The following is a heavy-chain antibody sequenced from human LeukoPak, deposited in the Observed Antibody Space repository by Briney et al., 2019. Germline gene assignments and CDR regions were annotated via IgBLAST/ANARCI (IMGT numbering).Heavy chain of an antibody. CDR3: ARQDIVVVVAATVAWFDP. J-gene: IGHJ5*02. Sequence: SETLSLTCTVSGYSISSGFYWGWIRQPPGKGLECIGSIYHSGSTYYNPSLKSRVTISVDTSKNQFSLKLSSVTAADPAVYYCARQDIVVVVAATVAWFDPWGQGTLVTVSS. D-gene: IGHD2-15*01. CDR1: GYSISSGFY. CDR2: IYHSGST. V-gene: IGHV4-38-2*02.